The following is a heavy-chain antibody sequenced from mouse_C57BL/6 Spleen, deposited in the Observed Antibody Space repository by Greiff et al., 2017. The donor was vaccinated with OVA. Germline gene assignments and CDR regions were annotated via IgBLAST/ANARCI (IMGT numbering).Heavy chain of an antibody. V-gene: IGHV1-53*01. J-gene: IGHJ2*01. D-gene: IGHD1-1*01. CDR2: INPSNGGT. CDR1: GYTFTSYW. Sequence: QVQLQQSGTELVKPGASVKLSCKASGYTFTSYWMHWVKQRPGQGLEWIGNINPSNGGTNYNEKFKSKATLTVDKSSSTAYMQLSSLTSEDSAVYYCARPLLPYYYYFDYWGQGTTLTVSS. CDR3: ARPLLPYYYYFDY.